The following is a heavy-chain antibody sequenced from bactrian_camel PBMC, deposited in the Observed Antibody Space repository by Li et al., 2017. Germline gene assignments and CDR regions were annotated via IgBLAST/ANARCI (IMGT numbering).Heavy chain of an antibody. V-gene: IGHV3S61*01. CDR1: YTYNEGD. CDR2: IYTLGGAT. CDR3: KTGGDAGSSGSWCYKAY. D-gene: IGHD3*01. J-gene: IGHJ4*01. Sequence: HVQLVESGGDLVQPGGSLRLSCGYTYNEGDMAWFRQAPGKEREGVAWIYTLGGATYYAESVKGRFTISKDKAKDTVYLQMTSLKPEDTAMYYCKTGGDAGSSGSWCYKAYWGQGTQVTVS.